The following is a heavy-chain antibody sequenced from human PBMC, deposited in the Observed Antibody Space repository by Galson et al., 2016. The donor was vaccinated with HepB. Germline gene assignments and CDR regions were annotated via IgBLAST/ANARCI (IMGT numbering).Heavy chain of an antibody. J-gene: IGHJ4*02. D-gene: IGHD3-3*01. CDR3: ARDIGDFWSGYSPHFDY. V-gene: IGHV3-33*08. CDR2: IWYDGSNK. Sequence: SLRLSCAASGFNLENYWMTWVRQAPGKGLEWVAVIWYDGSNKYYADSVKGRFTISRDNFKNTLYLQMNSLRAEDTAVYYCARDIGDFWSGYSPHFDYWGQGTLVTVSS. CDR1: GFNLENYW.